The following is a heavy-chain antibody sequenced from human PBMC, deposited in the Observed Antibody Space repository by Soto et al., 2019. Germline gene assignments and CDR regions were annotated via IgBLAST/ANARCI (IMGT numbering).Heavy chain of an antibody. CDR2: ISSSSSYI. V-gene: IGHV3-21*01. D-gene: IGHD3-22*01. J-gene: IGHJ4*02. Sequence: EVQLLESGGGLVKPGGSLRLSCAASGFTFSSYSMNWVRQAPGKGLEWVSSISSSSSYIYYTDSVKGRFTISRDNAKNSMYLQMNSLRAEDTAVYYCASSAPEGMIVVVRGILDYWGQGTLVTVSS. CDR3: ASSAPEGMIVVVRGILDY. CDR1: GFTFSSYS.